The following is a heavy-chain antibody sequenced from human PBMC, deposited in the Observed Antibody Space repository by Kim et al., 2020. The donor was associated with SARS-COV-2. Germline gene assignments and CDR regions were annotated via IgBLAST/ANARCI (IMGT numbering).Heavy chain of an antibody. Sequence: YADSVRCRFTISRDDSKSTADLVMDSLRSEDTAVYYCASGPSGWTEFFEYWGQGILVTVSS. CDR3: ASGPSGWTEFFEY. V-gene: IGHV3-73*01. D-gene: IGHD6-19*01. J-gene: IGHJ4*02.